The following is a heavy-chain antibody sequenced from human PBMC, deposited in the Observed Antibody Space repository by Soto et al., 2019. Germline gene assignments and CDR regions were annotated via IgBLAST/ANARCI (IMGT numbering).Heavy chain of an antibody. CDR1: GGSISTVDYW. J-gene: IGHJ4*02. CDR3: ARGPSGDKVDS. Sequence: QVQLQESGPGLVKPSQTLSLTCTVSGGSISTVDYWWSWIRQSPDMGLEWIGHIYDGGRTYNNPSLESRVTMSVDTSKSQLSLTLSSVSAADTAVYYCARGPSGDKVDSWGQGTLFTVSS. CDR2: IYDGGRT. D-gene: IGHD7-27*01. V-gene: IGHV4-30-4*01.